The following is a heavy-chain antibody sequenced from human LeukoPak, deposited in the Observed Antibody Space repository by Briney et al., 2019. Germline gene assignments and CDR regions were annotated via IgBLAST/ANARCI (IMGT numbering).Heavy chain of an antibody. D-gene: IGHD1-7*01. Sequence: PSQTLSLTCAVSGSSISSGGYSWSWIRQPPGKGLEWIGYIYHSGSTYYNPSLKSRVTISVDRSKNQFSLKLSSVTAADTAVYYCARGNSRYYYYGMDVWGKGTTVTVSS. CDR1: GSSISSGGYS. J-gene: IGHJ6*04. V-gene: IGHV4-30-2*01. CDR2: IYHSGST. CDR3: ARGNSRYYYYGMDV.